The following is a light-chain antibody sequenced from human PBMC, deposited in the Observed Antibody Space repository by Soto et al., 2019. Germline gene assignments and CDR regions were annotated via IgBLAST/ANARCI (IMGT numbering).Light chain of an antibody. J-gene: IGLJ2*01. V-gene: IGLV1-44*01. CDR3: SAWDDSLVVV. CDR1: SSNIGSNS. CDR2: SNH. Sequence: QSVLTQPPSASGTPGQTVTISCSGSSSNIGSNSVNWFQHLPGAVPKLLIFSNHQRPSGVPDRFSGSKSGTSASLAISGLQTEDEADYYCSAWDDSLVVVVGGGTKLTVL.